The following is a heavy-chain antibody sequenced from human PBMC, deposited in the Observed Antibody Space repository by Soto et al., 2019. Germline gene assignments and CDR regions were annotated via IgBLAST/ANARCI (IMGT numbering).Heavy chain of an antibody. CDR2: IKGDISEK. V-gene: IGHV3-7*05. Sequence: GGSLRLSCAASGFDFGSSWMSWVRQAPGKGLEWVANIKGDISEKYSVDSVKGRFTISRDNAENSLYLQMNSLRAEDTAVYYCVKGGTNFAYWGQGIMVTVSS. CDR1: GFDFGSSW. D-gene: IGHD1-7*01. J-gene: IGHJ4*02. CDR3: VKGGTNFAY.